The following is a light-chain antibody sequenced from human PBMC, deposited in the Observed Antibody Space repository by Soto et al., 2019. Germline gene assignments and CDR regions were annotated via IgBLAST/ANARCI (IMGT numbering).Light chain of an antibody. CDR3: SSYAGINNLGV. CDR1: SSHVGGYKY. J-gene: IGLJ1*01. Sequence: QSALTQPPSASGSPGQSVTISCNETSSHVGGYKYVSWYQQHPGKAPKLMIFEVNKRPSGVPDRFSGSKSGNTASLTVSGLQAEDEADYYCSSYAGINNLGVFGTGTKLTVL. CDR2: EVN. V-gene: IGLV2-8*01.